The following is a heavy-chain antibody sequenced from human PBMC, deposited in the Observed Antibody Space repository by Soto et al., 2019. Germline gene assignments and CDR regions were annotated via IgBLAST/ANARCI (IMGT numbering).Heavy chain of an antibody. CDR3: ARAKTRYYYGSSDYYLAD. D-gene: IGHD3-22*01. V-gene: IGHV4-59*01. CDR2: IYYSGST. CDR1: CGFICSYY. J-gene: IGHJ4*02. Sequence: SETLSLTCTVSCGFICSYYWTWIRQPPGKGLEWIGYIYYSGSTNYNPSLKSRVTISVDTSKNQFSLKLSSVTAADTAVYYCARAKTRYYYGSSDYYLADWGQGALVTVSS.